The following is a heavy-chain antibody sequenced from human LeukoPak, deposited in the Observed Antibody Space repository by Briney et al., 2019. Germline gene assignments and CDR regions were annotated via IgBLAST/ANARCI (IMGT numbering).Heavy chain of an antibody. Sequence: SETLSLTCAVYGGSFSGYFWSWIRQPPGKGLEWIGEINHRGSTNYNPSLGSRVTILVDTSKNQLSLKLNSVTAADTAVYYCARHVGFRENDAFDIWGQGTMVTVSS. CDR1: GGSFSGYF. V-gene: IGHV4-34*01. CDR2: INHRGST. J-gene: IGHJ3*02. D-gene: IGHD3-3*01. CDR3: ARHVGFRENDAFDI.